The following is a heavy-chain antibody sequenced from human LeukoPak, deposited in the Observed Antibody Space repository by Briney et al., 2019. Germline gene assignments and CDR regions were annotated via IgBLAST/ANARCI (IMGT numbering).Heavy chain of an antibody. Sequence: GGTLRLSCAASGFTFSGFAMSWIRQAPGKGLEWVSSISRSGESTFYADSVRGRFTISRDNPKNTVSLQMESLRAEDTALYYCAKDYAVGSIDYWGQGTLVTVSS. J-gene: IGHJ4*02. CDR1: GFTFSGFA. CDR2: ISRSGEST. V-gene: IGHV3-23*01. D-gene: IGHD3-16*01. CDR3: AKDYAVGSIDY.